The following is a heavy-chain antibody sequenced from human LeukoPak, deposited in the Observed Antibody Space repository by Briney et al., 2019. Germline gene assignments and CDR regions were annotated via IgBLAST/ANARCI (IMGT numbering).Heavy chain of an antibody. CDR2: MNPNSGNT. D-gene: IGHD1-1*01. CDR1: GYTFTSYD. J-gene: IGHJ4*02. CDR3: ARIAGTPQPTDGGDY. Sequence: GASVKVSCKASGYTFTSYDINWVRQATGQGLEWMGWMNPNSGNTGYAQKFQGRVTMTRNTSISTAYMELRSLRSDDTAVYYCARIAGTPQPTDGGDYWGQGTLVTVSS. V-gene: IGHV1-8*01.